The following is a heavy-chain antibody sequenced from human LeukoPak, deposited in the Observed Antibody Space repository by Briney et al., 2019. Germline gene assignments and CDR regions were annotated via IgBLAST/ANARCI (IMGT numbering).Heavy chain of an antibody. CDR1: GYTFTSYA. J-gene: IGHJ3*02. V-gene: IGHV7-4-1*02. Sequence: GASVKVSCKASGYTFTSYAMNWVRQAPGQGLEWMGWINTNTGNPTYAQGFTGRFVFSLDTSVSTAYLQISSLKAEDTAVYYCARDPLSITMIVGSAFDIWGQGTLVTVSS. CDR2: INTNTGNP. CDR3: ARDPLSITMIVGSAFDI. D-gene: IGHD3-22*01.